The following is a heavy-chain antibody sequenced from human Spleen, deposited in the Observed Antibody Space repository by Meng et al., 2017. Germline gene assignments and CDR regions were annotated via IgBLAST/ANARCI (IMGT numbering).Heavy chain of an antibody. CDR3: ARDEDISAAGKLFGDY. D-gene: IGHD6-13*01. CDR1: GYTFPDYW. V-gene: IGHV1-2*06. CDR2: INPKSGDT. Sequence: SVKVSCKASGYTFPDYWLHWVRRAPGQGLEWMGRINPKSGDTHYAQRFQGRVTMTGDTSISPAYMELSGLRSDDTAMYYCARDEDISAAGKLFGDYWGQGTLVTVSS. J-gene: IGHJ4*02.